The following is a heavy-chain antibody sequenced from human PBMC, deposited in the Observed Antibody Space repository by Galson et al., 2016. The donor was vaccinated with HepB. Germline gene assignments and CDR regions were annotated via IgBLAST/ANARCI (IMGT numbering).Heavy chain of an antibody. J-gene: IGHJ4*02. Sequence: SLRLSCAGSGFLFRGYGMPWVRQAPGKGLEWVAADSMDGGRKFYSDSVRGRFTISRDNSNNMLFLQMDSLRPDDTAVYYCAKRHEFCPPVGCSVDYWGQGTLVSVSS. D-gene: IGHD3-10*02. CDR1: GFLFRGYG. V-gene: IGHV3-30*18. CDR2: DSMDGGRK. CDR3: AKRHEFCPPVGCSVDY.